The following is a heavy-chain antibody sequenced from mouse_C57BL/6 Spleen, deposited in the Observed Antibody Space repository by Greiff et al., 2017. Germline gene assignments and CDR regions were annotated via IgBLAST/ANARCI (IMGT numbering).Heavy chain of an antibody. J-gene: IGHJ2*01. V-gene: IGHV2-5*01. D-gene: IGHD1-1*01. CDR2: IWRGGST. Sequence: QVQLKQSGPGLVQPSQSLSITCTVSGFSLTSYGVHWVRQSPGKGLEWLGVIWRGGSTDYNAAFMSRLSFTKDNSKSQVFFKMNSLQADDTAIYYCASTTVVGFDYWGQGTTLTVSS. CDR3: ASTTVVGFDY. CDR1: GFSLTSYG.